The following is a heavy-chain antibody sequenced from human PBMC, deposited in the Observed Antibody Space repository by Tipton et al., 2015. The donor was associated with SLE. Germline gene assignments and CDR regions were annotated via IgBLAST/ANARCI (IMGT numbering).Heavy chain of an antibody. D-gene: IGHD2-15*01. CDR3: ARDKYCSGGSCFDWYLDL. Sequence: TLSLTCTVSGGSISSSSYYWGWIRQPPGKGLEWIGSIYYSGSTYYNPSLKSRLTISIDTSGTQFSLKLNSVTAADTAVYYCARDKYCSGGSCFDWYLDLWGRGTRSLSPQ. CDR1: GGSISSSSYY. CDR2: IYYSGST. V-gene: IGHV4-39*02. J-gene: IGHJ2*01.